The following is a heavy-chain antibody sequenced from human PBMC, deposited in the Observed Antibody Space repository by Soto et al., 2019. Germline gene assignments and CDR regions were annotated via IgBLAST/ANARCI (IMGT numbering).Heavy chain of an antibody. CDR3: ARGGSADYGVSGNYYYGMDV. CDR2: IIPIFGTA. V-gene: IGHV1-69*06. CDR1: GGTFSSYA. Sequence: ASVKVSCKASGGTFSSYAISWVRQAPGQGLEWMGGIIPIFGTANYAQTFQGRVTITADKSTSTAYMELSSLRSEDTAVYYCARGGSADYGVSGNYYYGMDVWGQGTTVTVSS. J-gene: IGHJ6*02. D-gene: IGHD4-17*01.